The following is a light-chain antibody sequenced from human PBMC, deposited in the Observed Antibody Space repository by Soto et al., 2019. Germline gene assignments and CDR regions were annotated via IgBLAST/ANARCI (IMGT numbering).Light chain of an antibody. CDR1: QTPSNSL. V-gene: IGKV3-20*01. Sequence: EIALTQSPRTLSFSPGKSPTLSCSASQTPSNSLIAWYQHKPGQAPRLLVYDTSTRATGIPDRYSGSGSGTDFTLTISRLEPADFAVFFCQQYRTSEIIFGQGTRLEIK. CDR2: DTS. CDR3: QQYRTSEII. J-gene: IGKJ5*01.